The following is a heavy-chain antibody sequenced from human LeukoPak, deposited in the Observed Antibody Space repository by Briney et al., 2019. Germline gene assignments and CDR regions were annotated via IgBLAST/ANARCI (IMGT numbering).Heavy chain of an antibody. Sequence: SETLSLTCAAYGGSFSGYYWSWIRQPPGKGLEWIGEINHSGSTNYNPSLKSRVTISVDTSKNQFSLKLSSVTAADTAVYYCARVAGYLPTRWFDPWGQGTHVTVSS. V-gene: IGHV4-34*01. CDR3: ARVAGYLPTRWFDP. J-gene: IGHJ5*02. CDR1: GGSFSGYY. D-gene: IGHD6-25*01. CDR2: INHSGST.